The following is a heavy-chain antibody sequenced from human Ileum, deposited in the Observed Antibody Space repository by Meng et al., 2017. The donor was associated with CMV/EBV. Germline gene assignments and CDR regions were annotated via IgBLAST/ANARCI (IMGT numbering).Heavy chain of an antibody. V-gene: IGHV3-23*01. D-gene: IGHD3-3*01. CDR1: GFTFRSYD. Sequence: GESLKISCAASGFTFRSYDMSWVRQAPGKGLEWVSAISSSGGSTYYADSVKGRFTIFRDNSKNTLYLQMNSLRAEDTAVYYCAKDGSAIFGVVLIYYYYGMDVWGQGTPVTVSS. CDR3: AKDGSAIFGVVLIYYYYGMDV. J-gene: IGHJ6*02. CDR2: ISSSGGST.